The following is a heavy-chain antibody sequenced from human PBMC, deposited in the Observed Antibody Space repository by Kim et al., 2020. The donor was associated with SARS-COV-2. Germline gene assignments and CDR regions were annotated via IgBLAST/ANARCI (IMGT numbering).Heavy chain of an antibody. V-gene: IGHV3-21*01. CDR1: GFTFSDHS. CDR3: ARWRGVAAAATHFDY. Sequence: GGSLRLSCAASGFTFSDHSMNWVRQAPGKGLEWVSSISSSGTYIYFADSLKGRFTISRDNAKNSLYLQMNSLRAEDTAIYYCARWRGVAAAATHFDYWGQGTLVTVSS. CDR2: ISSSGTYI. D-gene: IGHD6-13*01. J-gene: IGHJ4*02.